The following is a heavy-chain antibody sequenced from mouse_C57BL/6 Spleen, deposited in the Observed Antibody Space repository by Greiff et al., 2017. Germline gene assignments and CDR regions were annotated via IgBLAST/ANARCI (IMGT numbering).Heavy chain of an antibody. CDR1: GYTFTDYN. V-gene: IGHV1-18*01. CDR2: INPNNGGT. J-gene: IGHJ4*01. Sequence: LVEPGASVKIPCKASGYTFTDYNMDWVKQSHGKSLEWIGDINPNNGGTIYNQKFKGKATLTVDKSSSTAYMELRSLTSEDTAVYYCARDSNYYGSSWDYYAMDYWGQGTSVTVSS. D-gene: IGHD1-1*01. CDR3: ARDSNYYGSSWDYYAMDY.